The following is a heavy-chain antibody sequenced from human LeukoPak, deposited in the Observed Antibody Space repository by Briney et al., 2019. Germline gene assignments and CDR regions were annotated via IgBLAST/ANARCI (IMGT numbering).Heavy chain of an antibody. CDR2: ISYDGSNK. D-gene: IGHD3-22*01. J-gene: IGHJ4*02. CDR1: GFTFSSYA. CDR3: AREGGYYYDSSGIDY. Sequence: GGSLRLSCAAPGFTFSSYAMHRVRQAPGKGLEWVAVISYDGSNKYYADSVKGRFTISRDNSKNTLYLQMNSLRAEDTAVYYCAREGGYYYDSSGIDYWGQGTLVTVSS. V-gene: IGHV3-30-3*01.